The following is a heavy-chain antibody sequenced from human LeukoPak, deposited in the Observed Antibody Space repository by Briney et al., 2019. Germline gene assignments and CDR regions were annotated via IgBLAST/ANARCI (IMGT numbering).Heavy chain of an antibody. V-gene: IGHV1-18*01. CDR3: ARRVVVPATKYYYYYYMDV. J-gene: IGHJ6*03. Sequence: ASVKVSCKASGYTFTSYGISWVRQAPGQGLEWMGWISAYNGNTNDAQKHQGRVTMTTDTSTSTAYMELRSLRSDDTAVYYCARRVVVPATKYYYYYYMDVWGKGTTVTVSS. D-gene: IGHD2-2*01. CDR2: ISAYNGNT. CDR1: GYTFTSYG.